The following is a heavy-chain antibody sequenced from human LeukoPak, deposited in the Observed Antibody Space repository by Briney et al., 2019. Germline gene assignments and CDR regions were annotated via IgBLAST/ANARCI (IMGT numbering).Heavy chain of an antibody. V-gene: IGHV3-23*01. CDR3: GKDGWSDNWNVFFY. Sequence: PGGSLRLTCAASGFTFSSYAMSWVRQAPGKGLEWVSAISGSGGSTYYADSVKGRFTISRDNSKNTLYLQMNSLRAEDTAVYYCGKDGWSDNWNVFFYWGQGTLVTVSS. D-gene: IGHD1-1*01. J-gene: IGHJ4*02. CDR1: GFTFSSYA. CDR2: ISGSGGST.